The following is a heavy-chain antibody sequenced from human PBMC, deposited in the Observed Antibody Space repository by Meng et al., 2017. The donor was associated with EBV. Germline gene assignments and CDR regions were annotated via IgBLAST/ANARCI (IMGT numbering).Heavy chain of an antibody. CDR2: IIPIFGTA. V-gene: IGHV1-69*06. CDR3: ARAEIAAAGRLDY. CDR1: GGTFSSYA. Sequence: QVQVVQAGARVKKPGSSGKVSCKASGGTFSSYAISWVRQSPGQGLEWMGGIIPIFGTANYAQKFQGRVTITADKSTSTAYMELSSLRSEDTAVYYCARAEIAAAGRLDYWGQGTLVTVSS. D-gene: IGHD6-13*01. J-gene: IGHJ4*02.